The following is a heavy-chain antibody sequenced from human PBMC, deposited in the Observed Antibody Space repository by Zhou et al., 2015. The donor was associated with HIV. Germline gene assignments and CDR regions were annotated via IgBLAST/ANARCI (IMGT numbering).Heavy chain of an antibody. J-gene: IGHJ2*01. V-gene: IGHV1-69*06. Sequence: QVQLVQSGTEVKKPGSSVKVSCKASGGTFSDSDISWVRQAPGQGLEWMGGIVPFFGTANYAQKFQGRVTITADKSTGTAYMELSSLRSEDTAAYYCAREGWGSWYLDLWGRGTLVSVSS. CDR1: GGTFSDSD. CDR3: AREGWGSWYLDL. D-gene: IGHD7-27*01. CDR2: IVPFFGTA.